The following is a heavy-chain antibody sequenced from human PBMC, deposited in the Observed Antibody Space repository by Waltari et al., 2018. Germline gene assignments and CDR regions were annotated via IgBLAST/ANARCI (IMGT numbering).Heavy chain of an antibody. J-gene: IGHJ6*02. CDR3: ARGWRGLDV. V-gene: IGHV3-74*01. D-gene: IGHD2-15*01. Sequence: EVQLVESGGGLVQPGGSLRVSCAASGFTFSSYWVTGVRQAPGKGLVWVSHIISDGTGPTYADSVKGRFTVSRDNAKNTLYLQMNSLRAEDTAVYYCARGWRGLDVWGQGTTVTVSS. CDR2: IISDGTGP. CDR1: GFTFSSYW.